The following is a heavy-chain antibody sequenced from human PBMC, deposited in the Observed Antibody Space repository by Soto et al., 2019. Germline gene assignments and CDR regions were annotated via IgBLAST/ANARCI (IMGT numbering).Heavy chain of an antibody. CDR3: ARGVNDDS. V-gene: IGHV3-53*01. D-gene: IGHD1-1*01. Sequence: VKLVQSGGGLVQPGGSLRLSCAASGFSVAGNPVTWVRQAPGKGLEWVAVMHTGGSTFYADSVEGRFTISRDNSKNTVFLQMNRLSVGDTAIYFCARGVNDDSWGQGTRVTVSS. CDR2: MHTGGST. J-gene: IGHJ4*02. CDR1: GFSVAGNP.